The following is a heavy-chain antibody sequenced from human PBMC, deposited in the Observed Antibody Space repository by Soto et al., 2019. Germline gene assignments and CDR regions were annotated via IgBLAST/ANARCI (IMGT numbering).Heavy chain of an antibody. V-gene: IGHV4-34*01. CDR2: INHSGST. J-gene: IGHJ4*02. D-gene: IGHD6-6*01. CDR3: ARGSIAASFDY. CDR1: GGSFSGYY. Sequence: SETLSLTCAVYGGSFSGYYWSWIRQPPGKGLEWIGEINHSGSTNYNPSLKSRVTISVDTSKNQFSLKLSSVTAADTAVYYCARGSIAASFDYWGQGTLVTVSS.